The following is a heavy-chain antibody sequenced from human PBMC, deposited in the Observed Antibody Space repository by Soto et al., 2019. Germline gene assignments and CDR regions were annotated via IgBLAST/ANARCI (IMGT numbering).Heavy chain of an antibody. V-gene: IGHV4-31*03. Sequence: SETLSLTCTVSGGSISSGGYYWAWIRQHPRKGLEWLGYIHYSGGATYSPSYNPSLKSRTTISVDTSKSQFSLKLTSVSAADTAMYYCARAPPPSKPSTGYQPLHTWGQGTLVTVSS. CDR1: GGSISSGGYY. CDR3: ARAPPPSKPSTGYQPLHT. D-gene: IGHD3-9*01. J-gene: IGHJ5*02. CDR2: IHYSGGATYSP.